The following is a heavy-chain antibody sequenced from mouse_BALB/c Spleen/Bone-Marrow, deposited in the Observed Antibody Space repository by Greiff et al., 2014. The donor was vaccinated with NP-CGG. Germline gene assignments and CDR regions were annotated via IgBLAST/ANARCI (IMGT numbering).Heavy chain of an antibody. D-gene: IGHD1-1*01. V-gene: IGHV14-3*02. J-gene: IGHJ3*01. CDR2: IDPANGNT. CDR3: AMYYYGSSLFAY. Sequence: VQLQQPGAELVKPGASVKLSCTASGFNIKDTYMHWVKQRPEQGLEWIGRIDPANGNTKYDPKFQGKATITADTPSNTAYLQLSSLTSEDTAVYYCAMYYYGSSLFAYWGQGTLVTVSA. CDR1: GFNIKDTY.